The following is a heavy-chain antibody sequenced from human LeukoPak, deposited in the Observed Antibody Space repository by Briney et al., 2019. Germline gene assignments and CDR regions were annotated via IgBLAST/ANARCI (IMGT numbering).Heavy chain of an antibody. V-gene: IGHV3-21*01. CDR1: AFTFSSYS. D-gene: IGHD1-26*01. Sequence: GGSLRLSCAASAFTFSSYSMSWVRQAPGKGLEWVSSIGSSGSYIFYADSVKGRFTISRDNAKNSLYLQMNSLRAEDTAVYYCARMGVGATSDDAFAIWGQGTMVTVSS. J-gene: IGHJ3*02. CDR3: ARMGVGATSDDAFAI. CDR2: IGSSGSYI.